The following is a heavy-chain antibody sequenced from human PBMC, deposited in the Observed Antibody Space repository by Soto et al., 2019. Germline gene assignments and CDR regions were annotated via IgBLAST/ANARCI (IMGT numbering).Heavy chain of an antibody. CDR2: IWFDGSNK. D-gene: IGHD3-9*01. V-gene: IGHV3-33*01. J-gene: IGHJ6*02. CDR1: GLTFSNYG. Sequence: PGGSLRLSCAASGLTFSNYGMHWVRQAPGRGLEWVAVIWFDGSNKFYAYFVKGRFTISRDNSKYILYLEMNRLRVEDTAVYYCVGDRNYDILTGYYPGMDIWGQGTTVTVSS. CDR3: VGDRNYDILTGYYPGMDI.